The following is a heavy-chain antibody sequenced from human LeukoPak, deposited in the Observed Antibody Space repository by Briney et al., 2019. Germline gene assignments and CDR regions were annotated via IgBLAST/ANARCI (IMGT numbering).Heavy chain of an antibody. V-gene: IGHV3-66*01. Sequence: GSLRLSCAASGFTVSSNYMSWVRQAPGKGLEWVSVTYSGGSTYYADSVKGRFTISRDNSKNTLYLQMNSLRAEDTAVYYCARDSGPYYYGSGSLWRAFDIWGQGTMVTVSS. D-gene: IGHD3-10*01. CDR3: ARDSGPYYYGSGSLWRAFDI. CDR1: GFTVSSNY. CDR2: TYSGGST. J-gene: IGHJ3*02.